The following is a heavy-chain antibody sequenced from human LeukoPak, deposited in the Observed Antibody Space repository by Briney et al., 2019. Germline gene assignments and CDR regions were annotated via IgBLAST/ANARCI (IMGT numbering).Heavy chain of an antibody. CDR2: ISSNGDST. CDR1: GFTFSSYA. J-gene: IGHJ4*02. CDR3: AREDRGIDY. Sequence: GGSLRLSCAASGFTFSSYAMHWVRQAPGKGLEYVSGISSNGDSTYYAKSVKGRFTISRDNSKNTLYLQMGSLRAEDMAVYYCAREDRGIDYWGQGTLVTVSS. D-gene: IGHD3-22*01. V-gene: IGHV3-64*01.